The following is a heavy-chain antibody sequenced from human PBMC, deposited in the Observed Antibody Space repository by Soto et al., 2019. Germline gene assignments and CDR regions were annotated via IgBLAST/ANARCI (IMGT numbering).Heavy chain of an antibody. D-gene: IGHD2-21*01. CDR3: ARRWVEHQLILYYYYGTDV. CDR1: GYTFSSSG. CDR2: ISAYNGNT. V-gene: IGHV1-18*04. Sequence: ASVKVSCKASGYTFSSSGISWVRQAPGQGLEWMGWISAYNGNTNYAQKLQGRVTMTTDTSTSTAYMELSSLRSDDTAVYYCARRWVEHQLILYYYYGTDVWGQGTTVTVSS. J-gene: IGHJ6*02.